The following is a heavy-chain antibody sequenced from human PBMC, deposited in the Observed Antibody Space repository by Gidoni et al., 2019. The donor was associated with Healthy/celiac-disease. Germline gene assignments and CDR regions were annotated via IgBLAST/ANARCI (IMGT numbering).Heavy chain of an antibody. V-gene: IGHV3-33*01. CDR2: IWYDGSNK. Sequence: QVQLVESGGGVVQPGRSLRPPCAASGFTFSSYGMHWVRQAPGKGLEWVAVIWYDGSNKYYADSVKGRFTISRDNSKNTLYLQMNSLRAEDTAVYYCARDQGVIVGATGHFQHWGQGTLVTVSS. D-gene: IGHD1-26*01. CDR3: ARDQGVIVGATGHFQH. J-gene: IGHJ1*01. CDR1: GFTFSSYG.